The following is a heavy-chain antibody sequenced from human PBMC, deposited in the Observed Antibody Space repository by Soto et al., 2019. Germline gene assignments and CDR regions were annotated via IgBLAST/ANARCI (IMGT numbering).Heavy chain of an antibody. J-gene: IGHJ5*02. CDR2: IYYSGFT. Sequence: QVQLQESGPGLVKPSQTLSLTCTVSGGSITSDGYYWSWIRQHPGKGLEWIGYIYYSGFTYYNPSLTSRVTVAVYTSQNQFSLKLSSVTAADTAVYYCARSVFPWGQGTLVTVSS. V-gene: IGHV4-31*03. CDR1: GGSITSDGYY. CDR3: ARSVFP.